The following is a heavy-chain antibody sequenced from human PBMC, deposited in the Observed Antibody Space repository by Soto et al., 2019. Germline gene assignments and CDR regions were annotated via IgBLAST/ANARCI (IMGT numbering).Heavy chain of an antibody. CDR2: IYPGDSDT. J-gene: IGHJ6*02. CDR1: GYSFTSYW. D-gene: IGHD3-3*01. V-gene: IGHV5-51*01. Sequence: GESLKISCKGSGYSFTSYWIGWVRQMPGKGLEWMGIIYPGDSDTRYSPSFQGQVTISADKSISTAYLQWSSLKASDTAMYYCARQYYDFWSGYGSYYYYGMDVWGQGTTVTV. CDR3: ARQYYDFWSGYGSYYYYGMDV.